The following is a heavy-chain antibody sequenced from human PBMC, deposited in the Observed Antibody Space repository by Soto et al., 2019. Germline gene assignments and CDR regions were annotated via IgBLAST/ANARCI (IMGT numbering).Heavy chain of an antibody. D-gene: IGHD6-13*01. V-gene: IGHV3-30*18. Sequence: GGSLRLSCVASGFIFISYGMHWVRQAPGKGLEWVAVISYDGSNKYYADSVKGRFTISRDNSKNTLYLQMDSLRAEDSAVYYCAKASSSWDGYYYYGMDVWGPGTTVTVSS. CDR1: GFIFISYG. CDR3: AKASSSWDGYYYYGMDV. CDR2: ISYDGSNK. J-gene: IGHJ6*02.